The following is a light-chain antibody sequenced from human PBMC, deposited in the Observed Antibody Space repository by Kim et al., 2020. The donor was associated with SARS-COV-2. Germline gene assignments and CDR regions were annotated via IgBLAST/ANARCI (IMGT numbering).Light chain of an antibody. CDR2: VNSDGSH. V-gene: IGLV4-69*01. CDR3: QTWGTGIWV. Sequence: SVKLTCTLSSGHSSKAIAWHQQQPEKGPRFLMQVNSDGSHTKGDGIPDRFSGSSSGPERFLTISSLQSEDEADYYCQTWGTGIWVFGGGTRLTVL. CDR1: SGHSSKA. J-gene: IGLJ3*02.